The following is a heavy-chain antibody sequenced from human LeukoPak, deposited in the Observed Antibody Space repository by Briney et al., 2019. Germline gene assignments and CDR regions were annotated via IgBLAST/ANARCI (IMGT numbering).Heavy chain of an antibody. CDR1: GFTFSNYA. V-gene: IGHV3-23*01. D-gene: IGHD4-11*01. CDR3: ARDAYRDRYFDY. CDR2: ISGSGGST. Sequence: SGGSLRLSCAASGFTFSNYAMSWVRQAPGKGLEWVSTISGSGGSTYYADSVKGRFTISRDNAKNSLYLQMNSLRAEDTAVYYCARDAYRDRYFDYWGQGTLVTVSS. J-gene: IGHJ4*02.